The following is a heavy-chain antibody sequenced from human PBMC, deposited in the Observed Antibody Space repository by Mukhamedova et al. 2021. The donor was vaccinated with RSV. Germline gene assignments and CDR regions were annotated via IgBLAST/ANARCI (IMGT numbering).Heavy chain of an antibody. CDR2: VFYSGST. CDR1: GGSMTSSSYY. CDR3: ARNRSDSQAFDH. D-gene: IGHD2-21*02. V-gene: IGHV4-39*02. Sequence: GGSMTSSSYYWGWIRQSPGKGLEWNRSVFYSGSTYYNPSLKSRVIIFVDTSKNHFFLELTSVTAADTAIHYCARNRSDSQAFDH. J-gene: IGHJ4*01.